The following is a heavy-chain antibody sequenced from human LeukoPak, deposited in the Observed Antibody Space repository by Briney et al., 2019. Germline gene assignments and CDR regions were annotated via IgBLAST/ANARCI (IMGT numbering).Heavy chain of an antibody. CDR1: GFTFRNYV. CDR3: AREGYYGSGSPPSLYFDY. CDR2: TSSDLNVK. Sequence: GGSLRLSCAASGFTFRNYVIHWVRQAPGKGLEWVAVTSSDLNVKLYADSVKGRFTISRDNSRSTLYLQMNSLRPEDTAIYYCAREGYYGSGSPPSLYFDYWGQGTLVTASS. D-gene: IGHD3-10*01. J-gene: IGHJ4*02. V-gene: IGHV3-30-3*01.